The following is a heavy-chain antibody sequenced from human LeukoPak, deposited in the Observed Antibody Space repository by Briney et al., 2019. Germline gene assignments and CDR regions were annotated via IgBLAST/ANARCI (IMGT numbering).Heavy chain of an antibody. CDR2: ISASGGST. CDR3: AKGRCSSTSCYTFLFDY. J-gene: IGHJ4*02. V-gene: IGHV3-23*01. CDR1: GFTFSSSA. D-gene: IGHD2-2*02. Sequence: PGGSLRLSCAASGFTFSSSAMSWVRQVPGKGLEWVSGISASGGSTSYADSVRGRFTISRDNSKNTLYVQMNSLRAEDTAVYYCAKGRCSSTSCYTFLFDYWGQGTLVTVSS.